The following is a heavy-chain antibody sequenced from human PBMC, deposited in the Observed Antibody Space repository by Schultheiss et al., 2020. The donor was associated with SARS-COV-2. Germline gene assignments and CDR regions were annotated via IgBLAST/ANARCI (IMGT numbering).Heavy chain of an antibody. D-gene: IGHD2-2*01. V-gene: IGHV3-64*01. CDR2: ISSNGGST. Sequence: GGSLRLSCAASGFTFSSYAMHWVRQAPGKGLEYVSAISSNGGSTYYANSVKGRFTISRDNSKNTLYLQMGSLRAEDMAVYYCARDRFNWVPAAIVGYYYYGMDVWGQGTTVTVSS. J-gene: IGHJ6*02. CDR3: ARDRFNWVPAAIVGYYYYGMDV. CDR1: GFTFSSYA.